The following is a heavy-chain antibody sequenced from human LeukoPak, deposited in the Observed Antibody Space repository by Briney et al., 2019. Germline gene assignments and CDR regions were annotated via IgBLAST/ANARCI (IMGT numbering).Heavy chain of an antibody. CDR1: GGSISNYY. Sequence: SETLSLTCTVSGGSISNYYWSWIRQPAGKGLGWIGRKYARGSSNYNPPVQSRVTMSVDTSKNQFSLKLRSVTAADTAAYYCARGRYCSADICTGGDSFDIWGQGTMVSVSP. CDR2: KYARGSS. D-gene: IGHD6-19*01. J-gene: IGHJ3*02. CDR3: ARGRYCSADICTGGDSFDI. V-gene: IGHV4-4*07.